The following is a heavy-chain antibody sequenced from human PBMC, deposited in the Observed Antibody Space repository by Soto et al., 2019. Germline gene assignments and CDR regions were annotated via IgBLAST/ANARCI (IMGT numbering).Heavy chain of an antibody. Sequence: QVQLQESGPGLVKPSQTLSLTCTVSGGSISSGGYYWSWIRQHPGKGLEWIGYIYYSGSTYYNQSLKSRVTISVDTSKNQFSLKLSSVTAADTAVYYCARGRLWFGELLSPYFDYWGQGTLVTVSS. D-gene: IGHD3-10*01. CDR1: GGSISSGGYY. CDR2: IYYSGST. V-gene: IGHV4-31*03. CDR3: ARGRLWFGELLSPYFDY. J-gene: IGHJ4*02.